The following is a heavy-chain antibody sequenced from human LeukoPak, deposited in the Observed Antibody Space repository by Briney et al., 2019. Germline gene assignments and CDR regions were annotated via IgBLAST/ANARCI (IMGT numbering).Heavy chain of an antibody. D-gene: IGHD2-2*01. Sequence: GGSLRLSCAASGFTFSSYSMNWVRQAPGKGLEWVSYISSSDTTMHYADSVKGRFTISRDNAKNSLYLQMYSLGAEDTAVYYCATYCSSADCYALPPYWGQGTLVTVSS. V-gene: IGHV3-48*01. CDR1: GFTFSSYS. CDR2: ISSSDTTM. CDR3: ATYCSSADCYALPPY. J-gene: IGHJ4*02.